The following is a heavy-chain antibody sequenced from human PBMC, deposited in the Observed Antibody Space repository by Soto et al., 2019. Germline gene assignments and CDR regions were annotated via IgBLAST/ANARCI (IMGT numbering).Heavy chain of an antibody. Sequence: SETLSLTCSFSGGSVTSHYLTWIRQPPEKGLEWIGYINYSGISNYNPSLKSRVTISVDTSKNQFSLKLSSLIAADTAVYFCASGLDSYNFWTSWGQGTVVTVSS. CDR2: INYSGIS. J-gene: IGHJ5*02. D-gene: IGHD3-3*01. CDR3: ASGLDSYNFWTS. CDR1: GGSVTSHY. V-gene: IGHV4-59*02.